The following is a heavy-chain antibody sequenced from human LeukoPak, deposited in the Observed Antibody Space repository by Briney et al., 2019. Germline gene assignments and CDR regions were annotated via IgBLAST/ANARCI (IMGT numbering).Heavy chain of an antibody. CDR1: GSTFSSSG. CDR3: ARDPSWLGYFDY. CDR2: ISFDGSDI. D-gene: IGHD3-22*01. J-gene: IGHJ4*02. Sequence: GTSLRLSCTASGSTFSSSGMHWVRQAPGKGLEWVALISFDGSDIFHVDSVKGRFTISRDNAKNTLFLQMNSLRAEDTAVYYCARDPSWLGYFDYWGQGTLVTVAS. V-gene: IGHV3-33*05.